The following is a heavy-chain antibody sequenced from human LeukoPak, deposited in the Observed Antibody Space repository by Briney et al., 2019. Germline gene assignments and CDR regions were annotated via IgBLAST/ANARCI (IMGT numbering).Heavy chain of an antibody. CDR1: GFTFSSYG. CDR3: ARPQYCSSTSCPTEYFQH. D-gene: IGHD2-2*01. Sequence: PGRSLRLSCAASGFTFSSYGMHWVRQAPGKGLEWVAVIWYDGSNKYYADSVKGRFTISRDNSKNTLYLQMNSLRAEDTAVYYCARPQYCSSTSCPTEYFQHWGQGTLVTASS. CDR2: IWYDGSNK. V-gene: IGHV3-33*01. J-gene: IGHJ1*01.